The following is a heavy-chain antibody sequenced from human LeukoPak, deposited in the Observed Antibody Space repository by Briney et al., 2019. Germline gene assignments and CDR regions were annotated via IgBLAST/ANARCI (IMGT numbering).Heavy chain of an antibody. CDR1: GVTLSSYA. V-gene: IGHV3-30-3*01. J-gene: IGHJ5*01. CDR3: ARDGARHIVVVTRGDWFDS. Sequence: GGSLRLSCAASGVTLSSYAMSWARQAPGKGLEWVAVISYDGSNKYYADSVKGRFTISRDNSKNTLYLQMNSLRAEDTAVYYCARDGARHIVVVTRGDWFDSWGQGTLVTVSS. D-gene: IGHD2-21*02. CDR2: ISYDGSNK.